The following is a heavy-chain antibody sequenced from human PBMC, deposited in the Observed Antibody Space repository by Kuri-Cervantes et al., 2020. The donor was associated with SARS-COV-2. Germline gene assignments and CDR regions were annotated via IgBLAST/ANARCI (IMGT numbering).Heavy chain of an antibody. CDR3: ATDFLRFLEWFP. J-gene: IGHJ3*01. D-gene: IGHD3-3*01. CDR2: FDPEDGET. Sequence: ASVKVSCKVSGYTLTELSMHWVRQAPGKGLEWMGGFDPEDGETIYAQKFQGRVTMTEDTSTDTAYMELSSLRSEDTAVYYCATDFLRFLEWFPWGQGTMVTVSS. V-gene: IGHV1-24*01. CDR1: GYTLTELS.